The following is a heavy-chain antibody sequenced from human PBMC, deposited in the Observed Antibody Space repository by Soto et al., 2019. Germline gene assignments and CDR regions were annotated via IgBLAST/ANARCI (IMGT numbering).Heavy chain of an antibody. J-gene: IGHJ4*02. CDR1: AYTFTGYY. Sequence: SVKVCCNASAYTFTGYYMHWVRQAPGQGLEWMGIINPSGGSTSYSQKFQGRVTMTRDTSTSTVYMELSSLRSEDTAVYYCARSADSSGYYYRDYYFDYWGQGTLVTVSS. CDR2: INPSGGST. CDR3: ARSADSSGYYYRDYYFDY. D-gene: IGHD3-22*01. V-gene: IGHV1-46*01.